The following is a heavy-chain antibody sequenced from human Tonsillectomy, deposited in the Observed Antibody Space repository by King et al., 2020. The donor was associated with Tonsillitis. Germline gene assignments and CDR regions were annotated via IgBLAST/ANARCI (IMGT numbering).Heavy chain of an antibody. CDR3: ARVVDWFDP. D-gene: IGHD2-15*01. V-gene: IGHV1-69*09. J-gene: IGHJ5*02. CDR1: GGTFSYHI. Sequence: QLVQSGAEVKKPGSSVKVSCKASGGTFSYHIFSWVRQAHGQGLERMGRIIPFLGVANYVQKFQGRVTITADNSTNTAFMELSSLRSEDTAVYYCARVVDWFDPWGQGTLVTVSS. CDR2: IIPFLGVA.